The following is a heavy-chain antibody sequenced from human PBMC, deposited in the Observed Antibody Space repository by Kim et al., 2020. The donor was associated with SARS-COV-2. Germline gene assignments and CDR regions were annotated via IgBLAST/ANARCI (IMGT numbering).Heavy chain of an antibody. CDR3: ARQSNMDV. CDR1: GYTFTSSG. Sequence: ASVKVSSKASGYTFTSSGISWARQAPGQRLEWMGWINTANGNTKYSQKFQDRVTISRDTSARTAYMELNSLRSEDAAVYYCARQSNMDVWGQGTPVTVSS. V-gene: IGHV1-3*04. CDR2: INTANGNT. J-gene: IGHJ6*02.